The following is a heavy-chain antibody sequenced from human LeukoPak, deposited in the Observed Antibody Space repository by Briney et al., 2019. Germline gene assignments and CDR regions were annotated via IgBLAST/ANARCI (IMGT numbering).Heavy chain of an antibody. CDR2: INHSGST. V-gene: IGHV4-34*01. CDR3: ARGSLYSSSSPPFDY. J-gene: IGHJ4*02. CDR1: GGSFSGYY. Sequence: SETLSLTCAVYGGSFSGYYWSWIRQPPGKGLEWIGEINHSGSTNYNPSLKSRVTISVDTSKNRFSLKLSSVTAADTAVYYCARGSLYSSSSPPFDYWGQGTLVTVSS. D-gene: IGHD6-6*01.